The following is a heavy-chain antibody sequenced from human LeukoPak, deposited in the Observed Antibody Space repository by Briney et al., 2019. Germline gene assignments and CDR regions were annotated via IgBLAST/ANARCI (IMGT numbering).Heavy chain of an antibody. CDR3: ARESEAFDI. CDR1: GFTFRSYA. Sequence: GGSLRLSCVASGFTFRSYAMHWVRQAPGKGPEWVAVISYDGNKKYYADSVKGRFTISRDNSKNTLYLQMNSLRAEDTAVYYCARESEAFDIWGQGTMVTVSS. V-gene: IGHV3-30-3*01. CDR2: ISYDGNKK. J-gene: IGHJ3*02.